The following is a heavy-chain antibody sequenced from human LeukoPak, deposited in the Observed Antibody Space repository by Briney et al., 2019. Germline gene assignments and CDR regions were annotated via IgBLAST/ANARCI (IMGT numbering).Heavy chain of an antibody. CDR1: GASISSYY. Sequence: PSETLSLTCTVSGASISSYYWSWIRQPPGKGLEWIGHIYHSGSTNYNPSLKSRVTISVDTSKNQFSLKLSSVTAADTAVYYCARVEVRPMVRGVIDYWGQGTLVTVSS. CDR3: ARVEVRPMVRGVIDY. D-gene: IGHD3-10*01. CDR2: IYHSGST. V-gene: IGHV4-59*01. J-gene: IGHJ4*02.